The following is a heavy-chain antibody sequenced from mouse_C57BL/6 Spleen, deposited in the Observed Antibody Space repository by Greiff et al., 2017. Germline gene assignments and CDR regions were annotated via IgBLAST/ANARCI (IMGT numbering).Heavy chain of an antibody. V-gene: IGHV1-64*01. D-gene: IGHD1-1*01. J-gene: IGHJ1*03. CDR3: ARSDFTTVVEYFDV. CDR2: IHPNSGST. Sequence: QVQLQQSGAELVKPGASVKFSCKASGYTFTSYWMHWVKQRPGQGLEWIGMIHPNSGSTNYNEKFKSKATLTVDKSSSTAYMQLISLTSEDSAVYYCARSDFTTVVEYFDVWGTGTTVTVSS. CDR1: GYTFTSYW.